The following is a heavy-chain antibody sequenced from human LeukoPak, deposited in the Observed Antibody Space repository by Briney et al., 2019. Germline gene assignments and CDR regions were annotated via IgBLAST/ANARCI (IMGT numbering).Heavy chain of an antibody. D-gene: IGHD4-17*01. CDR2: IRYDGSNK. J-gene: IGHJ4*02. Sequence: GGSLRLSCAASGFTFSSYGMHWVRQAPGKGLEWVAFIRYDGSNKYYADSVKGRFTISRDNSKNTLYLQMSSLRAEDTAVYYCAADTVTTRDYWGQGTLVTVSS. CDR3: AADTVTTRDY. V-gene: IGHV3-30*02. CDR1: GFTFSSYG.